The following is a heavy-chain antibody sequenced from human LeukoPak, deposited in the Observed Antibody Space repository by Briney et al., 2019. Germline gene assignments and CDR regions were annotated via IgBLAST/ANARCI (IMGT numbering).Heavy chain of an antibody. CDR2: MNPNSGNT. D-gene: IGHD4-17*01. CDR1: GYTFTSYD. CDR3: AKTDYGDYVLDAFDI. J-gene: IGHJ3*02. Sequence: ASVKVSCKASGYTFTSYDINWVRQATGQGLEWMGWMNPNSGNTGYAQKFQGRVTMTRNTSISTAYMELSSLRSEDTAVYYCAKTDYGDYVLDAFDIWGQGTMVTVSS. V-gene: IGHV1-8*01.